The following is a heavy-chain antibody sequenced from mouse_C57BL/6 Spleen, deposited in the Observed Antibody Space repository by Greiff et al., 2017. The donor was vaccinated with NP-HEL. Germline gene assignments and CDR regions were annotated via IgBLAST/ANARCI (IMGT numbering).Heavy chain of an antibody. CDR2: INPNYGTT. CDR1: GYSFTDYN. Sequence: QLQESGPELVKPGASVKISCKASGYSFTDYNMNWVKQSNGKSLEWIGVINPNYGTTSYNQKFKGKATLTVDQSSSTAYMQLNSLTSEDSAVYYCARSDYGSSHWYFDVWGTGTMVTVSS. J-gene: IGHJ1*03. CDR3: ARSDYGSSHWYFDV. V-gene: IGHV1-39*01. D-gene: IGHD1-1*01.